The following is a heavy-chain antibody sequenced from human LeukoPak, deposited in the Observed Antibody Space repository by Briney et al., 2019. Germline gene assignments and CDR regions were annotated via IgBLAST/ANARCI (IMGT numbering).Heavy chain of an antibody. CDR1: GFTFSNSA. V-gene: IGHV3-23*01. Sequence: GGSLRLSCAASGFTFSNSAISWVRQAPGKGLEWVSGISISRGTTYYAASVKGRFTISRDNSKNTEYLQLNSLRAEDTAVYYCAKEEVLNDYWGQGTLVTVSS. CDR2: ISISRGTT. CDR3: AKEEVLNDY. D-gene: IGHD1-1*01. J-gene: IGHJ4*02.